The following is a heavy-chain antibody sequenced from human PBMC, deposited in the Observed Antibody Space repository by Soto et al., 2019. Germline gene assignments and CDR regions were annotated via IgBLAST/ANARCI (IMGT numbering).Heavy chain of an antibody. CDR3: ASGAAPNVWSYSWDAFDI. D-gene: IGHD1-26*01. J-gene: IGHJ3*02. V-gene: IGHV1-3*01. CDR2: INAGNGNT. Sequence: QVQLVQSGAEVKKPGASVKVSCKASGYTFTSYAMHWVRQAPGQRLEWMGWINAGNGNTKYSQKFQGRVTITRDTSASTAYMELSSLRSEDTAVYYCASGAAPNVWSYSWDAFDIWGQGTMVTVSS. CDR1: GYTFTSYA.